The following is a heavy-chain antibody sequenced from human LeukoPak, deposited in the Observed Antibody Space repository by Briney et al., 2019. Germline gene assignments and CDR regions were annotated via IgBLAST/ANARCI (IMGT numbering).Heavy chain of an antibody. J-gene: IGHJ3*02. V-gene: IGHV4-59*08. CDR3: ARLTFFYCSGGSCYYAFDI. CDR1: GGSISSYY. D-gene: IGHD2-15*01. Sequence: SETLSLTCTVSGGSISSYYWSWIRQPPGKGLEWIGYIYYSGSTNYNPSLKSRVTISVDTSKNQFSLKLSSVTAADTAVYYCARLTFFYCSGGSCYYAFDIWGQGTMVTVSS. CDR2: IYYSGST.